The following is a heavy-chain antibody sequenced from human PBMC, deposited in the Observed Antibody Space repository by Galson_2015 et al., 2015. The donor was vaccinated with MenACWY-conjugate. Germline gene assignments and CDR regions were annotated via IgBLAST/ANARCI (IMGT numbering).Heavy chain of an antibody. CDR1: GFTFSSYW. CDR2: VNSGGSGT. V-gene: IGHV3-74*01. D-gene: IGHD3-16*01. Sequence: SLRLSCAASGFTFSSYWMHWVRQAPGKGLVWVSRVNSGGSGTGYADSVKGRFTISRDNAKNILFLQMNSLKVEDTAVYYCARSYVPGSDRKNFYRDVWGRGTTVTVSS. J-gene: IGHJ6*03. CDR3: ARSYVPGSDRKNFYRDV.